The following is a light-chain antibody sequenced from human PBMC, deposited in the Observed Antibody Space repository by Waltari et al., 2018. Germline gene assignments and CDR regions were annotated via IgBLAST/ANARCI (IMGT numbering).Light chain of an antibody. CDR3: QQYYDVILT. CDR1: HGISNS. Sequence: DIQMTQSPSSLSASVGDRVTITCRASHGISNSLAWYQQYPGQAPKLLVFVTSSLQSGVPSRFSGRGSGTDYSLTISSLQPEDFVTYYCQQYYDVILTFGGGTKVE. V-gene: IGKV1-NL1*01. J-gene: IGKJ4*01. CDR2: VTS.